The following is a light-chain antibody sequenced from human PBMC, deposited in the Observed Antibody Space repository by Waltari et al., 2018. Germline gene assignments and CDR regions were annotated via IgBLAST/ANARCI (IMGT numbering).Light chain of an antibody. CDR3: QSYDNNNPVV. V-gene: IGLV6-57*01. J-gene: IGLJ2*01. CDR1: SGSIATHY. Sequence: NLMLTQPHSVSESPGKTVTISCTPSSGSIATHYVQWYQQRPGGSPTTVIYEGNQRPYGFPARFSGSIDTSSDSASLTISGLRPEDEADYYCQSYDNNNPVVFGGGTKLIVL. CDR2: EGN.